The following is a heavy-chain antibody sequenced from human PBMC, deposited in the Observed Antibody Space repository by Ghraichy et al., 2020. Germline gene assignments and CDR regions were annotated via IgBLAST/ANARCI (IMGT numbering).Heavy chain of an antibody. CDR3: ARQSGIAAAGYDY. D-gene: IGHD6-13*01. J-gene: IGHJ4*02. CDR1: GGSISSSSYY. CDR2: IYYSGST. Sequence: SETLSLTCTVSGGSISSSSYYWGWIRQPPGKGLEWIGSIYYSGSTYYNPSLKSRVTISVDTSKNQFSLKLSSVTAADTAVYYCARQSGIAAAGYDYWGQGTLGTVSS. V-gene: IGHV4-39*01.